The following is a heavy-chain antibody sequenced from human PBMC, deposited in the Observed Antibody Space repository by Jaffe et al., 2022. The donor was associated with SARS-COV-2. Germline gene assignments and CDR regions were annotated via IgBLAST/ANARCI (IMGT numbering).Heavy chain of an antibody. D-gene: IGHD4-4*01. CDR3: AKGNGKTGYYGMDV. J-gene: IGHJ6*02. Sequence: QVQLVESGGGVVQPGRSLRLSCAASGFTFSSYGMHWVRQAPGKGLEWVAVISYDGSNKYYADSVKGRFTISRDNSKNTLYLQMNSLRAEDTAVYYCAKGNGKTGYYGMDVWGQGTTVTVSS. V-gene: IGHV3-30*18. CDR1: GFTFSSYG. CDR2: ISYDGSNK.